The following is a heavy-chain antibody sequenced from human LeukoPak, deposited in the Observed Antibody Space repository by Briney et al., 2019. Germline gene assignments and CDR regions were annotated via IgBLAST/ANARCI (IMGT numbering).Heavy chain of an antibody. J-gene: IGHJ4*02. Sequence: GGSLRLSCAASGFTFSSYSMNWVRQAPGKGLEWVSYITSSSSIIYYGDSVKGRFTVSRDNAKNSLYLQMNSLIAEDTAVYYCARVGLWHYPVDSWGQGILVTVSS. CDR1: GFTFSSYS. CDR3: ARVGLWHYPVDS. CDR2: ITSSSSII. D-gene: IGHD1-7*01. V-gene: IGHV3-48*01.